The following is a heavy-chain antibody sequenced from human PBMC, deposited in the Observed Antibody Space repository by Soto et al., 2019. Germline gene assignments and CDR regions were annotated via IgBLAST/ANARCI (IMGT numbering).Heavy chain of an antibody. V-gene: IGHV1-8*01. CDR2: MNPNTGNT. J-gene: IGHJ4*02. CDR3: VRKAKGLPVRRDFDY. CDR1: GYTFTTFD. D-gene: IGHD2-2*01. Sequence: QVQLVQSGAEVREPGASVKVSCKPSGYTFTTFDINWVRQATGHGFEWMGWMNPNTGNTGYGPKFQGRFSMTSNTCISTAYLELSGLTSDDTSVYFCVRKAKGLPVRRDFDYWGQGTLVTVSS.